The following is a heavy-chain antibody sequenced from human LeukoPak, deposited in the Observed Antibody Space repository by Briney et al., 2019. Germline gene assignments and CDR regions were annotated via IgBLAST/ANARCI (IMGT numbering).Heavy chain of an antibody. V-gene: IGHV3-48*03. CDR2: ISASGTLT. J-gene: IGHJ6*04. CDR1: GFSFSSYE. CDR3: ARDGTPVYSSGWVYMDV. D-gene: IGHD6-25*01. Sequence: PGESLRLSCAASGFSFSSYEMNWVRQAPGKGLEWISYISASGTLTHYADSVGGRFTISRDNAKNSLYLQMHSLRGEDTAVYYCARDGTPVYSSGWVYMDVWGKGTTVTISS.